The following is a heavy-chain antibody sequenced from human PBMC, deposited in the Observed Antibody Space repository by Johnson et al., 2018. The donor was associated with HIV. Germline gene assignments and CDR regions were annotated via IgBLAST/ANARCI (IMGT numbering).Heavy chain of an antibody. CDR1: GFTFSSYW. CDR3: ARDGNGLGGIVGARGAFDI. CDR2: IKQDGSEK. Sequence: VQLVESVGGLVQPGGSLRLSCAASGFTFSSYWMSWVRQAPGKGLEWVANIKQDGSEKYYVASVKGRFTISRDNAKNSLYLQMGSLRAEDMAVYYCARDGNGLGGIVGARGAFDIWGQGTMVTVSS. J-gene: IGHJ3*02. V-gene: IGHV3-7*01. D-gene: IGHD1-26*01.